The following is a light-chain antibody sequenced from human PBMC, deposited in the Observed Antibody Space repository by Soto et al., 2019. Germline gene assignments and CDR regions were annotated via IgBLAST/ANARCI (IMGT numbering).Light chain of an antibody. CDR2: EVS. CDR1: RSDVGSYNL. V-gene: IGLV2-23*02. J-gene: IGLJ2*01. Sequence: QSALTQPASVSGSPGQSITISCTGTRSDVGSYNLVSWYQQHPGKAPKLMIYEVSKRPSGVSNRFSGSKSGNTASLTISGLQAEDEADYYCCSYAGTSPYVVFGGGTKVTVL. CDR3: CSYAGTSPYVV.